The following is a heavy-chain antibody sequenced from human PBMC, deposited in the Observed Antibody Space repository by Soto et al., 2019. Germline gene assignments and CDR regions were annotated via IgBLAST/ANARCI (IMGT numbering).Heavy chain of an antibody. CDR2: IYYSGST. CDR3: ARDAHPLSGSDYYYYGMDV. Sequence: QVQLQESGPGLVKPSQTLSLTCTVSGGSISSGGYYWSWIRQHPGKGLEWIGYIYYSGSTYYNPSLKSRVTISVDTSKNQCSLKLSSVTAADTAVYYCARDAHPLSGSDYYYYGMDVWGQGTTVTVSS. J-gene: IGHJ6*02. D-gene: IGHD3-3*01. CDR1: GGSISSGGYY. V-gene: IGHV4-31*03.